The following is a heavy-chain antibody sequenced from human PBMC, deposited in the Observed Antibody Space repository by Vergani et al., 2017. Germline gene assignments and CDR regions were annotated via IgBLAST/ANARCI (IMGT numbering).Heavy chain of an antibody. J-gene: IGHJ3*01. Sequence: QVQLVHSGAEVKKPGVSVKVSCKASGYTFTSYGISWVRQAPGQGLEWMGWISAYNGNTNYAQKLQVRVTMTTDTSTSTAYMELSSLRSEDTAVYYWGGHYCGSGSYAFDVWGQGTMVTVSS. CDR3: GGHYCGSGSYAFDV. CDR1: GYTFTSYG. D-gene: IGHD3-10*01. CDR2: ISAYNGNT. V-gene: IGHV1-18*04.